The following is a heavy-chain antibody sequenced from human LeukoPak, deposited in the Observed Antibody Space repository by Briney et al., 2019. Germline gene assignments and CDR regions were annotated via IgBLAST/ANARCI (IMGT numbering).Heavy chain of an antibody. Sequence: SETLSLTCSVSGGSISSGSYYWSWIRQPAGKGLEWIGHIYTSGSTNYNPSLKSRVTISVDTSKNQFSLKLSSVTAADTAVYYCARGGGVFGRVFPPPLDYGGRGPLAPVSS. CDR2: IYTSGST. J-gene: IGHJ4*02. V-gene: IGHV4-61*09. CDR3: ARGGGVFGRVFPPPLDY. CDR1: GGSISSGSYY. D-gene: IGHD3-16*01.